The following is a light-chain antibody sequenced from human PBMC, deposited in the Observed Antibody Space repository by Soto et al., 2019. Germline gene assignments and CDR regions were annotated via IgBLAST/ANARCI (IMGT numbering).Light chain of an antibody. V-gene: IGKV3-11*01. CDR2: DAS. J-gene: IGKJ1*01. CDR3: QQYNSYSQT. Sequence: EIVLTQSPATLSLSPGERATLSCRASQSVSSYLAWYQQKPGQAPRLLIYDASNRATGIPARFSGSGSGTEFTLTSSSLQPDDFATYYCQQYNSYSQTFGQGTKVDIK. CDR1: QSVSSY.